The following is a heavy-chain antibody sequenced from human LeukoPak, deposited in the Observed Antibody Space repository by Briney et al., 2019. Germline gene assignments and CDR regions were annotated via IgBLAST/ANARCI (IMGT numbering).Heavy chain of an antibody. Sequence: GGSLRLSCAASGFTFSSYAMHWVRQAPGKGLEWVAVISYDGSNKYYADSVKGRFTISRDNSKNTLYLQMNSLRAEDTAVYYCARLGSSNWLDPWGQGTLVTVSS. J-gene: IGHJ5*02. CDR3: ARLGSSNWLDP. CDR1: GFTFSSYA. V-gene: IGHV3-30*01. D-gene: IGHD2-15*01. CDR2: ISYDGSNK.